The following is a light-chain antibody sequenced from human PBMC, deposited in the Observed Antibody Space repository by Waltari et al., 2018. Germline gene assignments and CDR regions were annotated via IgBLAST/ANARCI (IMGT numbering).Light chain of an antibody. V-gene: IGKV4-1*01. CDR1: RSVLYSSNNKNY. CDR2: WAS. Sequence: DIVMTQSPDSLAVSLGERATINCKSSRSVLYSSNNKNYLAWYQHKPGQPPKLLISWASTREFGVPDRFSGSGSGTDFTLTISSLQAEDVAVYYCQQYYSTPWTFGRGTKVEIK. J-gene: IGKJ1*01. CDR3: QQYYSTPWT.